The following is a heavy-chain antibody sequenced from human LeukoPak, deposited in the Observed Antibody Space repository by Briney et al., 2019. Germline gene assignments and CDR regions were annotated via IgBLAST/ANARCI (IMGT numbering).Heavy chain of an antibody. CDR3: ARPVSGNDLRGGDY. CDR2: ISGSGGST. CDR1: GFTFSSYA. V-gene: IGHV3-23*01. Sequence: PGGSLRLSCAASGFTFSSYAMSWVRQAPGKGLEWVSAISGSGGSTYYADSVKGRFTISRDNSKNTLYLQMNSLRAEDTAVYYCARPVSGNDLRGGDYWGQGTLVTVSS. J-gene: IGHJ4*02. D-gene: IGHD1-1*01.